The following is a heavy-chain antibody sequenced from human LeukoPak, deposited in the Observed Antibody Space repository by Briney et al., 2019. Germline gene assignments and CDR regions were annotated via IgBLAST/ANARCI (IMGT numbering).Heavy chain of an antibody. J-gene: IGHJ3*02. CDR1: GFTFSSYG. CDR3: AKEGSGYYGDAFDI. CDR2: ISYDGSNK. Sequence: PGGSLRLSCAASGFTFSSYGMNWVRQAPGKGLEWVAVISYDGSNKYYADSVKGRFTISRDNSKNTLYLQMNSLRAEDTAVYYCAKEGSGYYGDAFDIWGQGTMVTVSS. V-gene: IGHV3-30*18. D-gene: IGHD3-3*01.